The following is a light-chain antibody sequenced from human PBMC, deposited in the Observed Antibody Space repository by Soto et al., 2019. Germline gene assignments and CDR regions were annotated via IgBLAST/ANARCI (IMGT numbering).Light chain of an antibody. CDR2: DAS. V-gene: IGKV1-5*01. CDR1: QSINYW. Sequence: DIEMTQSPSTLHASIGDRVTITCRASQSINYWFAWYQQKPGKVPKLLIYDASTLESGAPSRFSGSGSGTEFTLTISSLQPEDFATYYCHSGTFGQGTKVEMK. J-gene: IGKJ1*01. CDR3: HSGT.